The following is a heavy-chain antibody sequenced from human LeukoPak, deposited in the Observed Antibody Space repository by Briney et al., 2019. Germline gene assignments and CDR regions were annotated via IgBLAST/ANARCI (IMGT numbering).Heavy chain of an antibody. CDR3: AREVSSSWYGLNWFDP. CDR1: GFTFSSYS. CDR2: ISSSSSTI. J-gene: IGHJ5*02. Sequence: GGSLRLSCAASGFTFSSYSMNWVRQAPGKGLEWVSYISSSSSTIYYADSVKGRFTISRDNAKNSLYLQMNSLRAEDTAVYYCAREVSSSWYGLNWFDPWGQGTLVTVSS. D-gene: IGHD6-13*01. V-gene: IGHV3-48*04.